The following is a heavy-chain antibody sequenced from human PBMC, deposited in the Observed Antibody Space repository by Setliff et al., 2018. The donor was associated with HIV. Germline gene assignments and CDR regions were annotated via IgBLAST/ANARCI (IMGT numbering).Heavy chain of an antibody. D-gene: IGHD3-10*01. Sequence: SETLSLTCTVSGVSISNYYWSWIRQPAGKGLEWIGRIYTSGNTDYNPSLKSRVTMSVDTSKKQFSLKLTSVTAADTAVYYCAGHFYYSGSGIWAGLDSWGQGTLVTVPQ. CDR3: AGHFYYSGSGIWAGLDS. CDR2: IYTSGNT. J-gene: IGHJ4*02. CDR1: GVSISNYY. V-gene: IGHV4-4*07.